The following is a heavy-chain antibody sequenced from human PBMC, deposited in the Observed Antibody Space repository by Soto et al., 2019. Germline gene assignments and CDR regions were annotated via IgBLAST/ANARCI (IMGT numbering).Heavy chain of an antibody. J-gene: IGHJ4*02. CDR1: GGSISSHY. D-gene: IGHD4-17*01. CDR3: ARVGATVTSQALGFDH. Sequence: ETLSLTCTVSGGSISSHYWSWVRQPPVKGLEWIGYLYYTGSTNYNASLKSQVTMSLDTSKNQFSLMLTSVTAADTAVYYCARVGATVTSQALGFDHWGQGILVTVSS. CDR2: LYYTGST. V-gene: IGHV4-59*11.